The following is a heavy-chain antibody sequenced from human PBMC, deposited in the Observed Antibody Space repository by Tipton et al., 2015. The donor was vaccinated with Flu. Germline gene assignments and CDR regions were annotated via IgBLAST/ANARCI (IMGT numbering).Heavy chain of an antibody. J-gene: IGHJ4*02. CDR1: GFTLSNYE. Sequence: SLRLSCAASGFTLSNYEMNWVRQAPGKGLEWVSYISTSGRSIYYADSVKGRFTISRDDARKTLFLHMNSLRAEDTALYYCARSVVADGYLAGYWGQGTQVTVSS. V-gene: IGHV3-48*03. CDR3: ARSVVADGYLAGY. CDR2: ISTSGRSI. D-gene: IGHD5-24*01.